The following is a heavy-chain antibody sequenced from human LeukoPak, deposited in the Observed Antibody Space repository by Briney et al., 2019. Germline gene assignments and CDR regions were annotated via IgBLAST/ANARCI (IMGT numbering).Heavy chain of an antibody. Sequence: GGSLRLSCAASGFTFSDYYMSWIRQAPGKGLEWVSYISSSGSTIYYADSVKGRFTISRDNAKNSLYLQMNSLRAEDTAVYYCARDRVRKQQLFDYWGQGTLVTVSS. V-gene: IGHV3-11*04. CDR1: GFTFSDYY. J-gene: IGHJ4*02. CDR2: ISSSGSTI. D-gene: IGHD6-13*01. CDR3: ARDRVRKQQLFDY.